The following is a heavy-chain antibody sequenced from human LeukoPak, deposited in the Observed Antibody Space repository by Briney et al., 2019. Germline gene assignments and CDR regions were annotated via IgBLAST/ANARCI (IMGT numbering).Heavy chain of an antibody. CDR2: ISAYNGNT. D-gene: IGHD2-15*01. V-gene: IGHV1-18*01. CDR1: GYTVSIYS. CDR3: AISSYVSDGSCYSDY. J-gene: IGHJ4*02. Sequence: ASVKLSCTASGYTVSIYSISWVRQAPGQGLEWMGWISAYNGNTIYAQKVKGRVTMTTDTSTSTADMELRSLKSDDTAVYYCAISSYVSDGSCYSDYWGQGTLVTVSS.